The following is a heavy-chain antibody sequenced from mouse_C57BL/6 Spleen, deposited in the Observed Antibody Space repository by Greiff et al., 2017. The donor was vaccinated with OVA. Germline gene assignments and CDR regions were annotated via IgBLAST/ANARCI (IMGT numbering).Heavy chain of an antibody. CDR2: IYPRSGNT. CDR1: GYTFTSYG. V-gene: IGHV1-81*01. CDR3: ARRGAY. J-gene: IGHJ3*01. Sequence: VQLQQSGAELARPGASVKLSCKASGYTFTSYGISWVKQRTGQGLEWIGEIYPRSGNTYYNEKFKGKATLTVDTSSSTAYMQLSSLTSEDSAVYYCARRGAYWGQGTLVTVSA.